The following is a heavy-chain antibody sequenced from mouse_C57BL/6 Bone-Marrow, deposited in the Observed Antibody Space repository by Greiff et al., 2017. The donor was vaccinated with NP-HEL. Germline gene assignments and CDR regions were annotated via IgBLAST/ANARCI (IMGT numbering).Heavy chain of an antibody. CDR3: ARWPYDSRAMDY. V-gene: IGHV1-26*01. CDR1: GYTFTDYY. J-gene: IGHJ4*01. Sequence: EVQLQQSGPELVKPGASVKISCKASGYTFTDYYMNWVKQSHGKSLEWIGDINPNNGGTSYNQKFKGKATLTVDKSSSTAYMELRSLTSEDSAVYYCARWPYDSRAMDYWGQGTSVTVSS. D-gene: IGHD2-4*01. CDR2: INPNNGGT.